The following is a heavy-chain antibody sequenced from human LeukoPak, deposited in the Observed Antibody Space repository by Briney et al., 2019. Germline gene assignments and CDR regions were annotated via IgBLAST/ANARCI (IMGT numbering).Heavy chain of an antibody. CDR2: ITNDRSST. J-gene: IGHJ4*02. Sequence: GGSLRLSCAASGLTFSSHWMHWVRQAPGKGLVWVSRITNDRSSTTYADSVKGRFTISRDNAKNSLYLQMNSLRVEDTAVYYCARADAIQRSFDYWGQGTLVTVSS. CDR1: GLTFSSHW. V-gene: IGHV3-74*01. CDR3: ARADAIQRSFDY. D-gene: IGHD3-3*01.